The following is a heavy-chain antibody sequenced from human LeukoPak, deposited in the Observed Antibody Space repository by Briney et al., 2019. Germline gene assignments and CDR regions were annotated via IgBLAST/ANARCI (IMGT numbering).Heavy chain of an antibody. CDR2: IYYSGST. CDR1: GGSISSYY. V-gene: IGHV4-59*12. CDR3: ARDNSHSYDSSGYYRGGWGYYFDY. D-gene: IGHD3-22*01. J-gene: IGHJ4*02. Sequence: SETLSLTCTVSGGSISSYYWSWIRQPPGKGLEWIGYIYYSGSTNYNPSLKSRVTISVDTSKNQFSLKLSSVTAADTAVYYCARDNSHSYDSSGYYRGGWGYYFDYWGQGTLVTVSS.